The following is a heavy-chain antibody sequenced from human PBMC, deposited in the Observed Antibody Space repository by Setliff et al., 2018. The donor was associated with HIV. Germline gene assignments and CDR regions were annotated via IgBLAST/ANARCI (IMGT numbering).Heavy chain of an antibody. CDR1: GYTFTTYG. D-gene: IGHD1-26*01. CDR3: ARGRGRATAAFDI. J-gene: IGHJ3*02. V-gene: IGHV1-18*04. Sequence: ASVKVSCKASGYTFTTYGISWVRQAPGHGLEWMGWISPNFGNTNYAQKLQGRVTMTTDTSTSTAYMELRSLRSDDTAVYYCARGRGRATAAFDIWGQGTMVTVSS. CDR2: ISPNFGNT.